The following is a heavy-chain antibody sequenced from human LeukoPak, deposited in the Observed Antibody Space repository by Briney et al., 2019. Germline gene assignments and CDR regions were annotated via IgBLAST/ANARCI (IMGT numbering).Heavy chain of an antibody. V-gene: IGHV4-31*03. CDR3: ARARMEGIVLMVYAFDYYYGMDV. D-gene: IGHD2-8*01. J-gene: IGHJ6*02. Sequence: SETLSLTCTVSGGSISSGGYYWSWIRQHPGKGLEWIGYIYYSGSTYYNPSLKSRVTISVDTSKNQFSLKLSSVTAADTAVYYCARARMEGIVLMVYAFDYYYGMDVWGQGTTVTVSS. CDR2: IYYSGST. CDR1: GGSISSGGYY.